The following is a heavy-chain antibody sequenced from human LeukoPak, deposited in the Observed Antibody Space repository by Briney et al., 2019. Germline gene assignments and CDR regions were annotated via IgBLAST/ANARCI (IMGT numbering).Heavy chain of an antibody. D-gene: IGHD6-13*01. Sequence: PSETLSLTRTVSGDSINNYYWSWIRQPPGKGLEWIGYMYSSGSTNYNPSLKSRVTISVDTSKNQFSLKLSSVTAADTAVYYCAKGIATAEGIQPDNWLDPWGQGILVTVSS. V-gene: IGHV4-59*01. CDR3: AKGIATAEGIQPDNWLDP. CDR2: MYSSGST. J-gene: IGHJ5*02. CDR1: GDSINNYY.